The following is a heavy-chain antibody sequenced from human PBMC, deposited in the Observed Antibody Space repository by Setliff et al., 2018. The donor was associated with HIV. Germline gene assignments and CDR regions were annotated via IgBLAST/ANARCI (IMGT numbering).Heavy chain of an antibody. CDR3: AKGSCTGGSCVHFDY. CDR2: IKQDGSEK. CDR1: GVTFSNYG. J-gene: IGHJ4*02. Sequence: GGSLRLSCAASGVTFSNYGMHWVRQAPGKGLEWVANIKQDGSEKYYVDSVKGRFSISRDNAKHSVYLQMNSVTTEDMALYYCAKGSCTGGSCVHFDYWGQGALVTVSS. V-gene: IGHV3-7*03. D-gene: IGHD2-15*01.